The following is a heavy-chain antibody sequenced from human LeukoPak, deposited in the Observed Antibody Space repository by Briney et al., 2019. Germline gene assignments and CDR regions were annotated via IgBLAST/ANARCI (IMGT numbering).Heavy chain of an antibody. CDR3: ARDLVPTGGRPGSSDY. D-gene: IGHD2-15*01. V-gene: IGHV1-18*01. CDR2: ISAYNGNT. CDR1: GYTFTNYG. J-gene: IGHJ4*02. Sequence: GASVKVSCKASGYTFTNYGISWVRQAPGQGLEWMGWISAYNGNTNYAENLQGTVTMTTDKSTSTAYMELRSLRSDDTAVCYCARDLVPTGGRPGSSDYWGQGTLVTVSS.